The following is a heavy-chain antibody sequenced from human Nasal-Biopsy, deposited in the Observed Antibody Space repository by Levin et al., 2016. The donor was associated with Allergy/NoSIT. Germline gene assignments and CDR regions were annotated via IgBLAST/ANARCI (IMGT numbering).Heavy chain of an antibody. CDR1: GGSISSSANS. Sequence: SETLSLTCGVSGGSISSSANSWNWIRQPPGKGLEWIGYIYHTGSTFYNPSLKSRVTISVDTSKNHFSLRLSSVTAADTAVYYCVRIRDFDWALDYWGQGTLVTVSS. CDR3: VRIRDFDWALDY. J-gene: IGHJ4*02. V-gene: IGHV4-30-2*01. CDR2: IYHTGST. D-gene: IGHD3-10*01.